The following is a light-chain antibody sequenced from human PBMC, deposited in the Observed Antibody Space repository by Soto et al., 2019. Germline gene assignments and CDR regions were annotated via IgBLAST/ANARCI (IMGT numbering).Light chain of an antibody. CDR1: QSISSW. Sequence: DIQMTQSPSTLSASVGDRATITCRASQSISSWLAWYQQKPGKAPKLLIYDVSSLESGVPSRFSGSGSGTEFTLTISSLQPDDSATYYCQQYNTFWTFGQGTKVDIK. J-gene: IGKJ1*01. V-gene: IGKV1-5*01. CDR3: QQYNTFWT. CDR2: DVS.